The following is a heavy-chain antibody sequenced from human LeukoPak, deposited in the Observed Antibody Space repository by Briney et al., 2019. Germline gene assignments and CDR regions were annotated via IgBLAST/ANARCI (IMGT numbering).Heavy chain of an antibody. Sequence: GGSLRLSCAASGFTVSSNYMSWVRQAPGKGLEWVSIIYGGGSTAYADSVKGRFTISRDNSKNTVSLQMNSLRAEDTAVYYCARVSRGHWGQGTLVTVSS. CDR2: IYGGGST. CDR3: ARVSRGH. V-gene: IGHV3-66*01. D-gene: IGHD3-10*01. J-gene: IGHJ4*02. CDR1: GFTVSSNY.